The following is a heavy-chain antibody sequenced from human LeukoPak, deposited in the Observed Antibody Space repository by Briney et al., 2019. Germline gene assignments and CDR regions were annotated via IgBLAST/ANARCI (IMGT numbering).Heavy chain of an antibody. J-gene: IGHJ4*02. CDR2: ISGSDGNT. V-gene: IGHV3-23*01. Sequence: PGGSLRLSCAASGFTFSSYSMSWVRQAPGKGLEWVSTISGSDGNTFYADSVKGRFTISRDNSKNTLFLQMNSLRADDTAVYFCARLSDYWGQGTLVTVSS. D-gene: IGHD2-15*01. CDR3: ARLSDY. CDR1: GFTFSSYS.